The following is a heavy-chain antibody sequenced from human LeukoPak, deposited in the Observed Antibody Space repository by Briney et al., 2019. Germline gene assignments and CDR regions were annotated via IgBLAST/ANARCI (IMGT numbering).Heavy chain of an antibody. Sequence: GRSLRLSCAASGFTFSSYGMHWVRQAPGKGLEWVAVISYEGSNKYYADSVKCRFTISRDNSKNTLYLQMNSLRAEDTAVYYCAKEGYYDSSGWGNSMDVWGQGTTVTVSS. J-gene: IGHJ6*02. V-gene: IGHV3-30*18. CDR1: GFTFSSYG. CDR3: AKEGYYDSSGWGNSMDV. D-gene: IGHD3-22*01. CDR2: ISYEGSNK.